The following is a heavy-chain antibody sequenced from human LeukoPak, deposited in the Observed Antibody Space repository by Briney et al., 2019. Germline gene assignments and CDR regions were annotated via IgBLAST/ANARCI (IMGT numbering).Heavy chain of an antibody. J-gene: IGHJ4*02. CDR3: AKDFKGVRVRLTMVRGFDY. CDR2: IRYDGSNK. V-gene: IGHV3-30*02. CDR1: GFTFSSYG. D-gene: IGHD3-10*01. Sequence: PGGSLRLSCAASGFTFSSYGMHWVRQAPGKGLEWVAFIRYDGSNKYYADSVKGRFTISRDNSKNTLYLQMNSLRAEDTAVYYCAKDFKGVRVRLTMVRGFDYWGQGTLVTVSS.